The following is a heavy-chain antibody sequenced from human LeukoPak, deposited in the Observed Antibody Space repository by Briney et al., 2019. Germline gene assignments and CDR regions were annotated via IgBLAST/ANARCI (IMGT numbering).Heavy chain of an antibody. CDR1: GGSFSGYY. D-gene: IGHD4-17*01. V-gene: IGHV4-34*01. Sequence: NPSETLCLTCAVYGGSFSGYYWSWIRQPPGKGLEWIGEINHSGSTNYNPSLKSRVTISVDTSKNQFSLKLSSVTAADTAVYYCARAGNTETNFDYWGQGTLVTVSS. CDR2: INHSGST. CDR3: ARAGNTETNFDY. J-gene: IGHJ4*02.